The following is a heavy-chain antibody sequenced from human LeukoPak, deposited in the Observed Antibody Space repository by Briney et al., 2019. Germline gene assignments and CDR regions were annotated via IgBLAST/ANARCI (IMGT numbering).Heavy chain of an antibody. CDR1: GFTFSSYS. Sequence: LRLSCAASGFTFSSYSMNWIRQPPGKGLEWIGYIYYSGSTYYNPSLKSRVTISVDTSKNQFSLKLSSVTAADTAVYYCARSIWSGYLYYFDYWGQGTLVTVSS. J-gene: IGHJ4*02. V-gene: IGHV4-30-4*08. CDR2: IYYSGST. D-gene: IGHD3-3*01. CDR3: ARSIWSGYLYYFDY.